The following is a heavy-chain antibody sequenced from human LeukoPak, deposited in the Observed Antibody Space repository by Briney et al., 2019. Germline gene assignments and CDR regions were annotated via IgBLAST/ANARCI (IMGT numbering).Heavy chain of an antibody. D-gene: IGHD6-6*01. V-gene: IGHV3-15*01. CDR3: TTDPLRADSSSWWFDY. CDR1: AFTFSNAW. CDR2: IKSKTDGGTT. Sequence: GGSLRLSCAASAFTFSNAWMSWVRQAPGKGLEWVGRIKSKTDGGTTDYAAPVKDRFTISRDDSKNTLYLQMNSLKTEDRAVYYCTTDPLRADSSSWWFDYWGQGTLVTVSS. J-gene: IGHJ4*02.